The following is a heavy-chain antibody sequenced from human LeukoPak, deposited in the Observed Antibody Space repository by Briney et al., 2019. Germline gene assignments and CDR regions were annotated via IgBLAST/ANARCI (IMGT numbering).Heavy chain of an antibody. CDR2: INPNSGGT. CDR1: GYTFTSNY. J-gene: IGHJ6*03. D-gene: IGHD1-26*01. Sequence: ASVKVSCKAFGYTFTSNYMHWVRQAPGQGLEWMGWINPNSGGTNYAQKFQGRVTMTRDTSISTAYMELSRLRSDDTAAYYCATSGSYYYYYYMDVWGKGTTVTISS. CDR3: ATSGSYYYYYYMDV. V-gene: IGHV1-2*02.